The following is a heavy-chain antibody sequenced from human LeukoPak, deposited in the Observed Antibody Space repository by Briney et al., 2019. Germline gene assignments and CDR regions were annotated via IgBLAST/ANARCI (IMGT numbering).Heavy chain of an antibody. Sequence: GSLRLSCAASGFPFTNHWMSWVRQAPGKGLEWVANINQDGSEKFYVDSVKGRFSISRDNAKNSLYLQMNSLRAEDTAVYYCAEGTTAWGQGTLVTVSS. D-gene: IGHD2/OR15-2a*01. CDR1: GFPFTNHW. CDR2: INQDGSEK. J-gene: IGHJ5*02. CDR3: AEGTTA. V-gene: IGHV3-7*01.